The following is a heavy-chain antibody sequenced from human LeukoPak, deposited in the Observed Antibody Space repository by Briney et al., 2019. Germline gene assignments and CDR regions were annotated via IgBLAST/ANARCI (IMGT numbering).Heavy chain of an antibody. CDR1: GFTFSSYA. CDR3: ARGGSNPYPYYYYGMDV. CDR2: ISYDGSNK. V-gene: IGHV3-30-3*01. Sequence: GRSLRLSCAASGFTFSSYATHWVRQAPGKGLEWVAVISYDGSNKYYADSVKGRFTISRDNSKNTLYLQMNSLRAEDTAVYYCARGGSNPYPYYYYGMDVWGQGTTVTVSS. D-gene: IGHD4-11*01. J-gene: IGHJ6*02.